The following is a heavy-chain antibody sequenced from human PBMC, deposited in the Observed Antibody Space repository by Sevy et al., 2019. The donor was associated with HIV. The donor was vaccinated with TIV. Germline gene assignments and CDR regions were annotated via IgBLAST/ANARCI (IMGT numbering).Heavy chain of an antibody. V-gene: IGHV3-33*08. CDR1: GFTFSSYG. D-gene: IGHD6-6*01. CDR3: TREKIELGSAFDI. Sequence: GGSLRLSCVASGFTFSSYGMHWVRQAPGKGLEWVALIWYDGSNKLYTDSVKGRFTISRDNSKNTLYLQMDSLRDEDTAVYYCTREKIELGSAFDIWGQGTLVTVSS. J-gene: IGHJ3*02. CDR2: IWYDGSNK.